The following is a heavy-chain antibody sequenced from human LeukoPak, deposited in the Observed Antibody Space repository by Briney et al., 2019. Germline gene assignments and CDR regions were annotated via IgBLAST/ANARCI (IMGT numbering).Heavy chain of an antibody. CDR2: IYSGGNT. CDR3: ARDRLRLYASTWDGFDC. D-gene: IGHD3-16*01. V-gene: IGHV3-66*01. Sequence: GGSLRLSCAASGFTVSSSYMSWVRRAPGKGLEWVSVIYSGGNTYYADSVKDRFTISRDNSKNTLHLQMTSVMAEDTAVYYCARDRLRLYASTWDGFDCWGQGTLVTVSS. J-gene: IGHJ4*02. CDR1: GFTVSSSY.